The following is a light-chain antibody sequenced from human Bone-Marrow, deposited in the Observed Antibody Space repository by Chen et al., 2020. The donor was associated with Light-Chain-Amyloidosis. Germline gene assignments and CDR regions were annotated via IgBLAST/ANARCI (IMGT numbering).Light chain of an antibody. CDR1: DLPTKY. CDR2: RDT. J-gene: IGLJ2*01. Sequence: SYELTQTPSASVAPGPTARITCSGDDLPTKYAYWYQQKPGQAPVLVIHRDTERPSGISERFSGSSSVTTATLTISGVQAEAEPDYHCQSADSSGTYAVIFGGGTKLTVL. CDR3: QSADSSGTYAVI. V-gene: IGLV3-25*03.